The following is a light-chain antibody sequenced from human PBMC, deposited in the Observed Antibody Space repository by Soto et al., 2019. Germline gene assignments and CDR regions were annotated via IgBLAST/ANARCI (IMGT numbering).Light chain of an antibody. V-gene: IGKV3D-15*01. CDR3: HQYQNWPRT. J-gene: IGKJ1*01. CDR1: QGVFSN. Sequence: EIVLTQSPATLSVSPGERATLSCRASQGVFSNLAWYQQKPGQAPRLLIYGASTRASAIPARFSGRGSGTDFTLTISRLQSEDFAVYFCHQYQNWPRTFGQGTKV. CDR2: GAS.